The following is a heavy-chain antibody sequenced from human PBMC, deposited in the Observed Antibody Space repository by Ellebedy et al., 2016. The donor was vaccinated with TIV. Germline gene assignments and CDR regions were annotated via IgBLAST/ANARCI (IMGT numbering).Heavy chain of an antibody. CDR3: ARVCGVVTANFDY. Sequence: SETLSLTXIVSGGSISSYYWSWIRQPPGKGLEWIGYIYYSGSTNYNPSLKSRVTISVDTSKNQFSLKLSSVTAADTAVYYCARVCGVVTANFDYWGQGTLVTVSS. J-gene: IGHJ4*02. CDR1: GGSISSYY. D-gene: IGHD2-21*02. V-gene: IGHV4-59*13. CDR2: IYYSGST.